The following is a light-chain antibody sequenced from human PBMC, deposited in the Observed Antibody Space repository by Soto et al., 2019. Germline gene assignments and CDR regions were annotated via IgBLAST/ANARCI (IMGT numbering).Light chain of an antibody. CDR2: KAS. J-gene: IGKJ1*01. Sequence: DIQMTQSPSTLSASVGDRVTITCRASQSISSWLAWYQQKPGKAPKLLIYKASSLKSGVPSRFSGSGSGTEFTLTISSLQPDDFASYYCQQYNTNSRTFGQGTKVEIK. CDR3: QQYNTNSRT. CDR1: QSISSW. V-gene: IGKV1-5*03.